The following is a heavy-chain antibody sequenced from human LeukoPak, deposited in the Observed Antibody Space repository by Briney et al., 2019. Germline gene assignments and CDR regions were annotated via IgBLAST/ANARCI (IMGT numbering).Heavy chain of an antibody. V-gene: IGHV3-23*01. CDR3: AKPPSGYWYYFDY. Sequence: PGGSLTLSRAAAGFTFSSHAMSWVRQAPGKGLEWVSAISGNGGSTYYADSVKGRFTISRDNSKNTLYLQMNSLRDEDTAVYYCAKPPSGYWYYFDYWGQGTLVTVSS. CDR1: GFTFSSHA. J-gene: IGHJ4*02. CDR2: ISGNGGST. D-gene: IGHD2-8*02.